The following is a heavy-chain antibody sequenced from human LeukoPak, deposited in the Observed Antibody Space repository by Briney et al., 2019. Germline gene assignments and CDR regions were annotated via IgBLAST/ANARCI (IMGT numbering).Heavy chain of an antibody. V-gene: IGHV3-48*01. CDR2: ISGSSGII. CDR3: ARGPDQQWLAYYYYGMDV. CDR1: GFTFNTYT. J-gene: IGHJ6*02. Sequence: GGSLRLSCAASGFTFNTYTMNWVRQAPGKGLEWVSYISGSSGIIDYADSVRGRFTISRDNAKNSLYLQMNSLRAEDTAVYYCARGPDQQWLAYYYYGMDVWGQGTTVTVSS. D-gene: IGHD6-19*01.